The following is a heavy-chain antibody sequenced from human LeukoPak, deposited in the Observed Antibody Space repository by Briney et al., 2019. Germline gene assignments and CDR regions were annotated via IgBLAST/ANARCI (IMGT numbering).Heavy chain of an antibody. Sequence: GGSLRLSCAASGFTFSSYSMNWVRQAPGKGLEWVSSISSSSNYIYYADSVKGRFTISRDNAKNSLYLQMNSLRAEDTAVYYCARVGLGSGYDYYFDYWGQGTLVTVSS. J-gene: IGHJ4*02. CDR2: ISSSSNYI. D-gene: IGHD5-12*01. CDR3: ARVGLGSGYDYYFDY. V-gene: IGHV3-21*01. CDR1: GFTFSSYS.